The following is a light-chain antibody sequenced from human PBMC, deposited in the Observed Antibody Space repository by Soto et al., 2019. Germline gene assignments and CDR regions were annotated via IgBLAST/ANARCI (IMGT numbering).Light chain of an antibody. J-gene: IGLJ1*01. CDR3: NSYTGSSTYV. CDR1: SSDVGSYNR. CDR2: EVS. Sequence: QSVLTQPPSVSGSPGQSVAISCTGTSSDVGSYNRVSWYQQPPGAAPKLMIYEVSDRPPVVPDRFSGSKSGNTASLTIPGLQAEDEADYYCNSYTGSSTYVFGTGTKVTFL. V-gene: IGLV2-18*02.